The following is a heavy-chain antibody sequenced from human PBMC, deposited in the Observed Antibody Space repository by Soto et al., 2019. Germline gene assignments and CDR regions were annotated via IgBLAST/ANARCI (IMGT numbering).Heavy chain of an antibody. CDR3: ARGPTYCSSTSCYDSGWFDP. CDR1: GYTFTGYY. D-gene: IGHD2-2*01. Sequence: ASVKVSCKASGYTFTGYYMHWVRQAPGQGLEWMGWINPNSGGTNYAQKFQGRVTMTGDTSISTAYMELSRLRSDDTAVYYCARGPTYCSSTSCYDSGWFDPWGQGTLVTVSS. CDR2: INPNSGGT. V-gene: IGHV1-2*02. J-gene: IGHJ5*02.